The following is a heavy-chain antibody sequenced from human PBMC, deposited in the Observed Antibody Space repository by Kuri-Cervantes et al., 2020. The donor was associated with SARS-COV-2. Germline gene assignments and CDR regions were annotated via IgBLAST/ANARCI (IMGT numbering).Heavy chain of an antibody. CDR2: IYHSGST. CDR3: ARDSATSRSAFDI. V-gene: IGHV4-38-2*02. Sequence: GSLRLSCAVSGYSISSGYYWGWIRQPPGKGLEWIGSIYHSGSTYYNPSLKSRVTISVDTSKNQFSLKLSSVTAADTAVYYCARDSATSRSAFDIWGQGTMVTVSS. CDR1: GYSISSGYY. D-gene: IGHD6-13*01. J-gene: IGHJ3*02.